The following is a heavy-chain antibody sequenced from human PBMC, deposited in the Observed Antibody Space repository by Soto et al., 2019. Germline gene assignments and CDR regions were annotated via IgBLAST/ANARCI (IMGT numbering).Heavy chain of an antibody. V-gene: IGHV3-9*01. CDR2: ISWNSGSI. D-gene: IGHD3-22*01. CDR3: AKDRFHDSSGCLDY. CDR1: GFTFDDYA. Sequence: EVQLVESGGGLVQPGRSLRLSCAASGFTFDDYAMHWVRQAPGKGLEWVSGISWNSGSIGYADSVKGRFTISRDSAKNSLYLQMNSLRAEDTALYYCAKDRFHDSSGCLDYWGQGTLVTVSS. J-gene: IGHJ4*02.